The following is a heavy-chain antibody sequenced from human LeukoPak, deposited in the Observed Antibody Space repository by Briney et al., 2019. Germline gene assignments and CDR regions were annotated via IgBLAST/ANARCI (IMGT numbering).Heavy chain of an antibody. Sequence: GGSLRLSCAASGFTFSSFAMSWVRQAPGRGLEWVSLSSSSGSITYYADSVQGRFTISRDKSKNTPYLQMNSLRAEDTALYYCAKNRGMTMIGGGLDYWGQGTLVTVSS. J-gene: IGHJ4*02. CDR1: GFTFSSFA. CDR2: SSSSGSIT. D-gene: IGHD3-10*02. CDR3: AKNRGMTMIGGGLDY. V-gene: IGHV3-23*01.